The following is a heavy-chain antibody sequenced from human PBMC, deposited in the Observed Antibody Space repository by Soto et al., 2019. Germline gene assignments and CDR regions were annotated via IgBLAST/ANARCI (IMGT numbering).Heavy chain of an antibody. CDR3: ARDGGNQQGEYFQH. CDR1: GFTFSSYA. J-gene: IGHJ1*01. Sequence: GGSLRLSCAASGFTFSSYAMHWVRQAPCKGLEWVAVISYDGSNKYYADSVKGRFTISRDNSKNTLYLQMNSLRAEDTAVYYCARDGGNQQGEYFQHWGQGTLVTVSS. V-gene: IGHV3-30-3*01. CDR2: ISYDGSNK. D-gene: IGHD2-15*01.